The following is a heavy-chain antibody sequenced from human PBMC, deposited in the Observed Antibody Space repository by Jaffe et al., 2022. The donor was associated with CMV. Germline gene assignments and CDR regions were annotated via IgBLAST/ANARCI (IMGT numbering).Heavy chain of an antibody. D-gene: IGHD3-16*01. Sequence: QVQLQQWGAGLLKPSETLSLTCAVYGGSFSGYYWSWIRQPPGKGLEWIGEINHSGSTNYNPSLKSRVTISVDTSKNQFSLKLSSVTAADTAVYYCATRPTLRLGRNYYYYMDVWGKGTTVTVSS. J-gene: IGHJ6*03. CDR3: ATRPTLRLGRNYYYYMDV. V-gene: IGHV4-34*01. CDR2: INHSGST. CDR1: GGSFSGYY.